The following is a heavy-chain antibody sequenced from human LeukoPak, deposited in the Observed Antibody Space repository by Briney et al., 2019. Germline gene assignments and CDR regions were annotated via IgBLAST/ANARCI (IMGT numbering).Heavy chain of an antibody. D-gene: IGHD1-26*01. CDR2: MNPNSGNT. CDR3: ARDIAGATKGGWFDT. Sequence: ASVKVSCKASGYTFTNYDINWVRQATGQGLEWMGWMNPNSGNTGYAQKFRGRVTMTRNTSISTAYMELSSLISEDTALYYCARDIAGATKGGWFDTWGQGTPVTVSS. J-gene: IGHJ5*02. CDR1: GYTFTNYD. V-gene: IGHV1-8*01.